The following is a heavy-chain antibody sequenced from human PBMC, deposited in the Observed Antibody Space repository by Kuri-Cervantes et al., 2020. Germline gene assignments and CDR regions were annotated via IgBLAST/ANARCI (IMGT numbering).Heavy chain of an antibody. CDR1: GFTFSSYA. Sequence: GGSLRLSCAASGFTFSSYAMSWVRQAPGKGLEWVSAISGSGGSTYYADSVKGRFTISRDNSRNTLYLQMNSLRVEDTAVYYCARDGVANWFDPWGQGTLVTVSS. D-gene: IGHD5-12*01. CDR2: ISGSGGST. V-gene: IGHV3-23*01. CDR3: ARDGVANWFDP. J-gene: IGHJ5*02.